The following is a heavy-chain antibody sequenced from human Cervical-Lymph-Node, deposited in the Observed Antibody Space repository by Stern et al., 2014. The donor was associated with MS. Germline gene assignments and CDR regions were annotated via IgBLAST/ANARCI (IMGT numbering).Heavy chain of an antibody. CDR3: ALLEYSSMTWDY. V-gene: IGHV2-5*02. Sequence: QITLKESGPTLVKPTQTLTLTCTFSGFSLSTSGVGVGWIRQPPGKALEWLALIYWGDYKRYSPSLKSRLTITKDTSKNQVVFTMTNMDPVDTGTHYCALLEYSSMTWDYWGQGTLVTVSS. CDR2: IYWGDYK. J-gene: IGHJ4*02. D-gene: IGHD2/OR15-2a*01. CDR1: GFSLSTSGVG.